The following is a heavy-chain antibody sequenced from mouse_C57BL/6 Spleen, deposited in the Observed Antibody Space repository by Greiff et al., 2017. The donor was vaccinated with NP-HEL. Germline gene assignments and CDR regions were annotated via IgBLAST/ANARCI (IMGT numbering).Heavy chain of an antibody. J-gene: IGHJ2*01. CDR2: IDPSDSET. CDR1: GYTFTSYW. Sequence: QVHVKQPGAELVRPGSSVKLSCKASGYTFTSYWMHWVKQRPIQGLEWIGNIDPSDSETHYNQKFKDKATLTVDKSSSTAYMQLSSLTSEDSAVYYCARRGGSYLYYFDYWGQGTTLTVSS. CDR3: ARRGGSYLYYFDY. D-gene: IGHD1-1*02. V-gene: IGHV1-52*01.